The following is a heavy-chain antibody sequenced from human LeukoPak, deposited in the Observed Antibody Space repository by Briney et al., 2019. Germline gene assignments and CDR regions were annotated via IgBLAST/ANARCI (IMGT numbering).Heavy chain of an antibody. CDR2: ISYDGSNK. J-gene: IGHJ3*02. D-gene: IGHD7-27*01. V-gene: IGHV3-30*18. CDR3: ANLGSRDAFDI. CDR1: GFAFSSYG. Sequence: GRSLRLSCAASGFAFSSYGMHWVRQAPGKGLEWVAVISYDGSNKYYADSVKGRFTISRDNSKNTLYLQMNSLRVEDTAVYYCANLGSRDAFDIWGQGTMVTVSS.